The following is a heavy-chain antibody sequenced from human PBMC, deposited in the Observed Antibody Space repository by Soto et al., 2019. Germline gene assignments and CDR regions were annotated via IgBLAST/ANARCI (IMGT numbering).Heavy chain of an antibody. Sequence: GASVKVSCKASGYTFTSYDINWVRQATGQGLEWMGWMNPNSGNTGYAQKFQGRVTMTRNTSISTAYMELSSLRSEDTAVYYCARGLGLPITMVRGVHVAPYGMDVWGQGTTVTVSS. CDR2: MNPNSGNT. D-gene: IGHD3-10*01. CDR1: GYTFTSYD. V-gene: IGHV1-8*01. CDR3: ARGLGLPITMVRGVHVAPYGMDV. J-gene: IGHJ6*02.